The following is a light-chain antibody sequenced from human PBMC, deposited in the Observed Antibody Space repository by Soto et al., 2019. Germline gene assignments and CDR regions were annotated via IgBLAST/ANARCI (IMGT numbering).Light chain of an antibody. J-gene: IGKJ1*01. CDR3: QQSYSTTWT. V-gene: IGKV1-39*01. CDR1: QGISTY. CDR2: AAS. Sequence: SVGDRVTITCRASQGISTYLNWYQQRPGKAPKLLIYAASSLQSGVPSRFSGSGSETHFTLTISSLQPEDFATYSCQQSYSTTWTFGQGTKVDIK.